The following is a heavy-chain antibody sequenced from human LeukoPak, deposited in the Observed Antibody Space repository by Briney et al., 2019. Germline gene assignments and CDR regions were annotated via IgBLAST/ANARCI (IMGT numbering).Heavy chain of an antibody. Sequence: PGGSLRLSCAASGFTFSSYGMHWVRQASGKGLEWVGRIRSKANSYATAYAASVKGRFTISRDDSKNTAYLQMNSLKTEDTAVYYCTRSQDYDIFDYWGQGTLVTVSS. CDR3: TRSQDYDIFDY. CDR2: IRSKANSYAT. D-gene: IGHD3-9*01. V-gene: IGHV3-73*01. J-gene: IGHJ4*02. CDR1: GFTFSSYG.